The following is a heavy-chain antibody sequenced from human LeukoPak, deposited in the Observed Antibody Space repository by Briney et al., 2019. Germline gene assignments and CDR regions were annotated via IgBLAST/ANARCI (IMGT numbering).Heavy chain of an antibody. Sequence: PSETLSLTCTVSGYSISSYYWSWIRQPPGQGLEWIGYIYYSGSTYYNPSLKSRVTISVDTSKNQFSLKLSSVTTADTAVYYCARGSNYFDYWGQGTLVTVSS. CDR3: ARGSNYFDY. CDR1: GYSISSYY. J-gene: IGHJ4*02. D-gene: IGHD4-11*01. V-gene: IGHV4-59*01. CDR2: IYYSGST.